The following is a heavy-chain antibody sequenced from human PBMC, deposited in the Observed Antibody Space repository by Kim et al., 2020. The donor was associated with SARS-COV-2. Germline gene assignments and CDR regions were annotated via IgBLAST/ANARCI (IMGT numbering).Heavy chain of an antibody. CDR3: ARDQGGGSYYSGYFDY. J-gene: IGHJ4*02. CDR1: GGSISSYY. CDR2: IYSSGRT. Sequence: SETLSLTCTVSGGSISSYYWSWIRQPAGKGLEWIGRIYSSGRTNYNPSLKSRVTMSVDTSKNQFSLKLRSVTAADTAVYYCARDQGGGSYYSGYFDYWGQGTLVTVSS. D-gene: IGHD1-26*01. V-gene: IGHV4-4*07.